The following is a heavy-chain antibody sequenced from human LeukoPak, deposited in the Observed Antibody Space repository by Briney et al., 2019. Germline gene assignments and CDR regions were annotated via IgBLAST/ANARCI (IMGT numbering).Heavy chain of an antibody. CDR1: GFTFSSYS. D-gene: IGHD6-13*01. CDR3: ARERDSSTWLNWYFDL. Sequence: GGSLRLSCAASGFTFSSYSMNWVRQAPGKGLEWVSSISSSSSYIYYADSVKGRFTISRDNAKNSLYLQMNSLRAEDTAVYYCARERDSSTWLNWYFDLWGRGTLVTVSS. V-gene: IGHV3-21*01. J-gene: IGHJ2*01. CDR2: ISSSSSYI.